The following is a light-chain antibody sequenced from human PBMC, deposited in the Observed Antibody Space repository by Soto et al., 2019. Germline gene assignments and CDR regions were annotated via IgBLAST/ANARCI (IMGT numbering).Light chain of an antibody. CDR3: QRTSTFPRT. CDR2: AAS. Sequence: DIQMTQSPSSVSASVGDRVTITCRASQDIKNWLAWYQQKPGGAPKLLIYAASSVQSGVPSRFSGSGFGTDFTLTISILQPEDFATYHCQRTSTFPRTFGGGTKVEI. CDR1: QDIKNW. V-gene: IGKV1-12*01. J-gene: IGKJ4*01.